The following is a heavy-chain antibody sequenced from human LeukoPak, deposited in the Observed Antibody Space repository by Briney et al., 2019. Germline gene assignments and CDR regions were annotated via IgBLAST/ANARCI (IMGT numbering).Heavy chain of an antibody. D-gene: IGHD2-15*01. CDR1: GYTFTSYG. CDR3: AREDLVVTNCFFDY. V-gene: IGHV1-18*01. Sequence: ASVNVSCKASGYTFTSYGISWVRQAPGQGLEWMGWISAYNGNTNYAQKLQGRVTMTTDTSTSTAYMELRSLRSDDTAVYYCAREDLVVTNCFFDYWGQGTLVTVSS. J-gene: IGHJ4*02. CDR2: ISAYNGNT.